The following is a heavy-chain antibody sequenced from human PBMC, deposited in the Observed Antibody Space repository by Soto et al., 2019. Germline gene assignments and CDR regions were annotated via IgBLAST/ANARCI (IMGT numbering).Heavy chain of an antibody. CDR2: TYYRSNWYI. V-gene: IGHV6-1*01. D-gene: IGHD6-25*01. CDR3: ARDPKIAPGKIYGMDV. Sequence: QVQLQQSGPGLVNPSQTLSLTCAISGDSVSSDTAAWSWIRQSPSRGLEWLGRTYYRSNWYIDYALSVKSRITINPDTSKNQFALQLNSVTPEDTAVYYCARDPKIAPGKIYGMDVWGQGTTVTVSS. CDR1: GDSVSSDTAA. J-gene: IGHJ6*02.